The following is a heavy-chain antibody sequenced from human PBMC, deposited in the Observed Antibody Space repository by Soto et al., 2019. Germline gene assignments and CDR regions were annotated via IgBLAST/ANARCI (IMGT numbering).Heavy chain of an antibody. V-gene: IGHV1-8*01. CDR3: ARVVAARYYYGMDV. J-gene: IGHJ6*02. D-gene: IGHD5-12*01. CDR1: GYTFTSYD. CDR2: MNPNSGNT. Sequence: QVQLVQSGAEVKKPGASVKVSCKASGYTFTSYDINWVRQATGQGLEWMGWMNPNSGNTGYAQKFQGRVTMTRNTSISTAYMELSSLRSEDTAVYFCARVVAARYYYGMDVWGQGTTVTVSS.